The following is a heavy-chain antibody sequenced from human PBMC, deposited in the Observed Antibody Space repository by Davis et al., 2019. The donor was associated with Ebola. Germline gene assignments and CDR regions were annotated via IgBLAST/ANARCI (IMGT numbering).Heavy chain of an antibody. CDR2: ISWNSGSI. D-gene: IGHD6-19*01. CDR1: GFTFSSYG. J-gene: IGHJ5*02. Sequence: GGSLRLSCAASGFTFSSYGMHWVRQAPGKGLEWVSGISWNSGSIGYADSVKGRVTISRDNAKNTLFLQMNSLRAEDTAVYYCARAPSRSNWFDPWGQGTLVTVPS. CDR3: ARAPSRSNWFDP. V-gene: IGHV3-9*01.